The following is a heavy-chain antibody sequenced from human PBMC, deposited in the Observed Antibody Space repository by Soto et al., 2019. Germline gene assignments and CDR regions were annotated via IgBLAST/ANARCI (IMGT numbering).Heavy chain of an antibody. V-gene: IGHV3-21*01. CDR3: ARDPLPQLRYFDWLLLQDAFDI. Sequence: GGSLRLSCAASGSTFSSYNMDWVRQAPGKGLEWVSSISSSSSYIYYADSVKGRFTISRDNTKNSLYLQMNSLRAEDTAVYYCARDPLPQLRYFDWLLLQDAFDIWGQGTMVTVSS. CDR1: GSTFSSYN. CDR2: ISSSSSYI. J-gene: IGHJ3*02. D-gene: IGHD3-9*01.